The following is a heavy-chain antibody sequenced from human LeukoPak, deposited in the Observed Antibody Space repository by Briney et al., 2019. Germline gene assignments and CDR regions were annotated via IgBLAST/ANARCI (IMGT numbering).Heavy chain of an antibody. V-gene: IGHV4-30-2*01. CDR3: ARAVYYYGSGSPFDY. CDR2: IYHSGST. D-gene: IGHD3-10*01. Sequence: SQTLSLTCAVSGGSISSGGYSWSWIRQPPGKGLEWIGYIYHSGSTYYNPSLKSRVTISVDRSKNQFSLKLSSVTAADTAVYYCARAVYYYGSGSPFDYWGQGTLVTVSS. J-gene: IGHJ4*02. CDR1: GGSISSGGYS.